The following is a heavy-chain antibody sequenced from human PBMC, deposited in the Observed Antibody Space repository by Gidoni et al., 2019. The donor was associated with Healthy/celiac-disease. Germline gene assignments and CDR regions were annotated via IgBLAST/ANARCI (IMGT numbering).Heavy chain of an antibody. CDR1: GGSISSSSYY. Sequence: QLQLQESGPGLVKPSETLSLTCTVSGGSISSSSYYWGWIRQPPGKGLEWIGGINYSGSTYYNPSLKSRVTISVDTSKNQFSLKLSSVTAADTAVYYCASLVVVTSYYFDYWGQGTLVTVSS. V-gene: IGHV4-39*01. J-gene: IGHJ4*02. CDR2: INYSGST. D-gene: IGHD2-21*02. CDR3: ASLVVVTSYYFDY.